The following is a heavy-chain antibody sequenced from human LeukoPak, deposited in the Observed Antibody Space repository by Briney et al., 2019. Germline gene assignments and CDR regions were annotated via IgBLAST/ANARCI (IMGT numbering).Heavy chain of an antibody. CDR1: GFTFSSYA. V-gene: IGHV3-23*01. CDR2: ISGSGGST. J-gene: IGHJ3*02. CDR3: AKGTYYDFWSGPPDAFDI. Sequence: QPGGSLRLSCAASGFTFSSYAMSWVRQAPGKGLEWVSAISGSGGSTYYADSVKGRFTISRDNSKNTLYLQMNSLRAEDTAVYYCAKGTYYDFWSGPPDAFDIWGQGTMVTVSS. D-gene: IGHD3-3*01.